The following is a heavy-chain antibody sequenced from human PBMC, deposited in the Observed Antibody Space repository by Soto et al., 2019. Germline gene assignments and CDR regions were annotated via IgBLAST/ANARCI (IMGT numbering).Heavy chain of an antibody. CDR3: ASRFTGGLVLGTSPPGGGDCGWDV. V-gene: IGHV1-69*02. Sequence: QVQLVQSGAEVKKPGSSVKVSCKASGGTFSRYTFTWVRQAPGQGLEWMGRIIPIVDIPNYAQKFQGRVTITADKSTSMPYMKPSRLTSDDTSVYFCASRFTGGLVLGTSPPGGGDCGWDVWGQGTTVSVS. CDR1: GGTFSRYT. J-gene: IGHJ6*02. CDR2: IIPIVDIP. D-gene: IGHD2-15*01.